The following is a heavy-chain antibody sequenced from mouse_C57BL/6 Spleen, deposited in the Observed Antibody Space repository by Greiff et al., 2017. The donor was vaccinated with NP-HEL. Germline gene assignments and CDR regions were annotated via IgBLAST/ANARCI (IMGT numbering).Heavy chain of an antibody. J-gene: IGHJ2*01. D-gene: IGHD1-1*01. CDR3: AGDYGSSLDY. V-gene: IGHV1-82*01. Sequence: QVQLQQSGPELVKPGASVKISCKASGYAFSSSWMNWVKQRPGKGLEWIGRIYPGDGDTNYNGKFKGKATLTADKSSSTAYMQLSSLTSEDSAVYFCAGDYGSSLDYWGQGTTLTVSS. CDR1: GYAFSSSW. CDR2: IYPGDGDT.